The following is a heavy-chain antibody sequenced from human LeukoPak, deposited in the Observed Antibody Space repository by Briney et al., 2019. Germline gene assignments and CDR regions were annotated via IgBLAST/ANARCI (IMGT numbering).Heavy chain of an antibody. V-gene: IGHV4-31*03. CDR2: IFYSGST. D-gene: IGHD6-19*01. J-gene: IGHJ4*02. Sequence: SETLSLTCTVSGGSVSSGGYYWSWIRQHPGKGPEWIGYIFYSGSTHYNPSLKRRVTLSLDASKNQFSLKLSSVTAADTAIYYCARVGAGHLAFDYWGQGTLVTVSS. CDR3: ARVGAGHLAFDY. CDR1: GGSVSSGGYY.